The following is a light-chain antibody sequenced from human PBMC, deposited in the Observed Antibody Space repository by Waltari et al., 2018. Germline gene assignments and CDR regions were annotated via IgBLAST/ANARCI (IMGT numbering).Light chain of an antibody. CDR1: QSLRESDVKTY. J-gene: IGKJ4*01. Sequence: ETVMTQTPVSLPVTPGQPASISCKSSQSLRESDVKTYLHWYLQKPGQSPLLLILDFFSRFSGVPDRFSGSGSGTDFTLRISRVEAEDVGVYYCMQGIHLPLTFGGGTKVEMK. V-gene: IGKV2-29*02. CDR2: DFF. CDR3: MQGIHLPLT.